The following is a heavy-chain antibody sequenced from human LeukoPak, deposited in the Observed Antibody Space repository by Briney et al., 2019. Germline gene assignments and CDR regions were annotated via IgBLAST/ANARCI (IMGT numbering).Heavy chain of an antibody. CDR3: AGGFWSGYYTS. D-gene: IGHD3-3*01. J-gene: IGHJ5*02. V-gene: IGHV4-4*09. CDR2: IYTSGST. Sequence: SETLSLTCTVSGDSISSYYWTWIRQPPGKGLEWIGYIYTSGSTNYNPSLKSRLTISVDTSKNQFSLKLSSVTAADTAVYYCAGGFWSGYYTSWGQGTLVTVSP. CDR1: GDSISSYY.